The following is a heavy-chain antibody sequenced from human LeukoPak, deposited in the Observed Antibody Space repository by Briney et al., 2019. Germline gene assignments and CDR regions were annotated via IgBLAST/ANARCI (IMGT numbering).Heavy chain of an antibody. CDR1: GGSFSGEA. D-gene: IGHD2-15*01. CDR3: GRKAGDCGGGSCYSIDY. Sequence: ASVKVSYKAFGGSFSGEAISWVRQAPGQGLEWMGGIIPIFGTANYAQKFQGRVTITTDESTSTAYMEVSSLRSEDTAVYYCGRKAGDCGGGSCYSIDYWGQGTLVTVSS. CDR2: IIPIFGTA. J-gene: IGHJ4*02. V-gene: IGHV1-69*05.